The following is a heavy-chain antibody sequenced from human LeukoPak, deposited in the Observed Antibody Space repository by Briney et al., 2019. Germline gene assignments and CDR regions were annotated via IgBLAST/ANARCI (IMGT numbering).Heavy chain of an antibody. D-gene: IGHD3-16*01. Sequence: PGGSLRLSCAASGFTFSSYAMSWVRQAPGKGLEWVSAISGSGGSTYYADSVKGRFTISRDNSKNTLYLQMNSLRAEDTAVYYCARGKYYDYVWGSSTWYFDLWGRGTLVTVSS. CDR1: GFTFSSYA. CDR3: ARGKYYDYVWGSSTWYFDL. J-gene: IGHJ2*01. V-gene: IGHV3-23*01. CDR2: ISGSGGST.